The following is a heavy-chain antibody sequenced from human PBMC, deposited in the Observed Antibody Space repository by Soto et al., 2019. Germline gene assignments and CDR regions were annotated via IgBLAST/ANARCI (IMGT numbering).Heavy chain of an antibody. Sequence: PGESLKISCQVSGYRFTDYWIGWVRQVPGKGLEWMGVIYPGDSYTNYSPSFQGHVTISADKSISTAYLQWSSLKASDTAMYYCARLQAAAGDNDLTFDYWGQGTLVTVSS. CDR3: ARLQAAAGDNDLTFDY. CDR1: GYRFTDYW. D-gene: IGHD6-13*01. CDR2: IYPGDSYT. J-gene: IGHJ4*02. V-gene: IGHV5-51*01.